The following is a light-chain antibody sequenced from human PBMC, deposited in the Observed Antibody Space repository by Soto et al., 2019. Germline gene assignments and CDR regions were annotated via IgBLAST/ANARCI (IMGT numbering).Light chain of an antibody. V-gene: IGKV1-39*01. CDR1: Y. CDR2: AAS. Sequence: YLCWYQQKPGKAPKLLIYAASSLQSGVPSRFSGSGSGTDFTLTIFILQAEDGVRYRCEVSDFLPNSFGQVTRLDIK. J-gene: IGKJ5*01. CDR3: EVSDFLPNS.